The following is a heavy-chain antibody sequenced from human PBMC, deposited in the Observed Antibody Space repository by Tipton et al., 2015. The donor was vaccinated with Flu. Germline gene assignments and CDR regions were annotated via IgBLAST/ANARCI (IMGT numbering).Heavy chain of an antibody. CDR2: IYIGGSI. CDR1: GFTVSSNY. D-gene: IGHD3-10*01. V-gene: IGHV3-53*01. J-gene: IGHJ6*02. CDR3: ARGREARGGHYGMDV. Sequence: QLVQSGGGLIQPGGSLRLSCAASGFTVSSNYMTWVRQAPGKGLEWVSVIYIGGSIYYADSMKGRFTISRDKSKNTVYLQMNSLRAEDTAVHYCARGREARGGHYGMDVWGQGTTVTVSS.